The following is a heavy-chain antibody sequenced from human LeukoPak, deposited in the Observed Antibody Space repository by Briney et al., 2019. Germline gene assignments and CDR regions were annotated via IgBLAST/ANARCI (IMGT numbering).Heavy chain of an antibody. V-gene: IGHV1-24*01. CDR3: ATEKKVTIFGVVIDHFDY. J-gene: IGHJ4*02. CDR1: GYTLTELS. CDR2: FDPEDGET. Sequence: ASVKVSCKVSGYTLTELSMHWVRQAPGKGLEWMGGFDPEDGETIYAQNFQGRVTMTEDTSADTAYMELSSLRSEDTAVYYCATEKKVTIFGVVIDHFDYWGQGTLVTVSS. D-gene: IGHD3-3*01.